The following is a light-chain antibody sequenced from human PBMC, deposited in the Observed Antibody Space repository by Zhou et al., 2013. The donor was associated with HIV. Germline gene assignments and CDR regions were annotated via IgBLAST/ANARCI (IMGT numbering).Light chain of an antibody. CDR2: GAS. Sequence: EIVLTQSPGTLSLSPGERATLSCRASQSVGSRCLAWYQQKPGQAPRLLIYGASNRATGIPDRFSGSGSGTDFTLTISRLEPEDFAVYYCQHRSTSPPGVTFGGGTKVQI. V-gene: IGKV3D-20*02. CDR3: QHRSTSPPGVT. J-gene: IGKJ4*01. CDR1: QSVGSRC.